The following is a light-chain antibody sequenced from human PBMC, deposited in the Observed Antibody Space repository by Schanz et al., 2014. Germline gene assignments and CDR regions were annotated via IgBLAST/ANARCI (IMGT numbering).Light chain of an antibody. CDR2: GNK. CDR1: SSNIGAGYD. J-gene: IGLJ2*01. V-gene: IGLV1-40*01. CDR3: QSYDTSVSGRI. Sequence: QSVLTQPPSVSGAPGQRVTISCTGSSSNIGAGYDVHWYQQLPGTAPKLLMYGNKNRPSGVPDRFSGSKSGTSASLAVTGLQTEDEAHYYCQSYDTSVSGRIFGGGTKLTVL.